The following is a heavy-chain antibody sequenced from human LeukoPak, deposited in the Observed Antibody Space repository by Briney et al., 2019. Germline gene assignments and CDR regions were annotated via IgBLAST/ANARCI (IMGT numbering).Heavy chain of an antibody. V-gene: IGHV4-34*01. Sequence: SETLSLTCTVSGGSISSYYWSWIRQPPGKGLEWIGEINHSGSTNYNPSLKSRVTISVDTSKNQFSLKLSSVTAADTAVYYCARAGYKVSRYYFDYWGQGTLVTVSS. J-gene: IGHJ4*02. D-gene: IGHD1-14*01. CDR1: GGSISSYY. CDR3: ARAGYKVSRYYFDY. CDR2: INHSGST.